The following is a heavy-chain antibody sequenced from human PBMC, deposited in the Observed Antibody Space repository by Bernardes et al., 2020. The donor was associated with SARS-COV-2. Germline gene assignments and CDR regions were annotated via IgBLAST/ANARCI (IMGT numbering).Heavy chain of an antibody. Sequence: GGSLRLSCAASVFNFSGSAIQWVRQPSGKGLEWIGRIRSKPKGYATTYAASLKGRFVISRDDSRNTAYLQIHSLKIEDTAVYYCTGDYLYWDQGTLVSVSS. V-gene: IGHV3-73*01. CDR3: TGDYLY. CDR1: VFNFSGSA. D-gene: IGHD4-17*01. J-gene: IGHJ4*02. CDR2: IRSKPKGYAT.